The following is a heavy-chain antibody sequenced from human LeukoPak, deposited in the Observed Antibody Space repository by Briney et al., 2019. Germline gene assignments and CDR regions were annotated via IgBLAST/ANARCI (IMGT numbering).Heavy chain of an antibody. CDR2: VSYDGSNK. J-gene: IGHJ4*02. CDR3: AKSADEYSSNWYILAY. Sequence: PGGSLRLSCAASGFTFRDYAVHWVRQAPGKGLEWMGVVSYDGSNKYYAASVRGRFTISRDNSKNILYLQTNTLRAEDTAVYYCAKSADEYSSNWYILAYWGQGTLVTVSS. D-gene: IGHD6-13*01. CDR1: GFTFRDYA. V-gene: IGHV3-30-3*02.